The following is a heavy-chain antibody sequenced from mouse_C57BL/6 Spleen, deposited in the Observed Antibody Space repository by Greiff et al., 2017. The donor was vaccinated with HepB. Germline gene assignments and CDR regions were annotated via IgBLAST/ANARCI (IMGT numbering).Heavy chain of an antibody. CDR3: ARRGFAY. CDR1: GYTFTSYW. J-gene: IGHJ3*01. CDR2: IDPSDSYT. V-gene: IGHV1-50*01. Sequence: QQSCKASGYTFTSYWMQWVNQRPGQGLEWIGEIDPSDSYTNYNQKFKGKATLTVDTSSSTAYMQLSSLTSEDSAVYYCARRGFAYWGQGTLVTVSA.